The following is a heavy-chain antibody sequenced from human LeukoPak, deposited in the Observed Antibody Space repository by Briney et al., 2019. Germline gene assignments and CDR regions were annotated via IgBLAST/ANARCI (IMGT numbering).Heavy chain of an antibody. CDR3: ANQWVPLWSPFDY. J-gene: IGHJ4*02. D-gene: IGHD5-18*01. Sequence: GGSLRLSCATSGFTFSRYWMGWVRQAPGKGLEWVANIKQDGSVKYYVDSVKGRFTISRDNAKNSLYLQMNSLRAEDTAVYYCANQWVPLWSPFDYWGQGTLVTVSS. CDR1: GFTFSRYW. V-gene: IGHV3-7*01. CDR2: IKQDGSVK.